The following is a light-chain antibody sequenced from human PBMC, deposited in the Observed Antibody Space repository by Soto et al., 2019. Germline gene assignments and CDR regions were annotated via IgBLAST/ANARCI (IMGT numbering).Light chain of an antibody. J-gene: IGLJ1*01. CDR1: SSDVGGYNY. CDR2: EVS. V-gene: IGLV2-14*01. CDR3: SSYGSTSTRYV. Sequence: QSALTQPASVSGSPGQSITISCTGTSSDVGGYNYVSWYQQHPGKAPKLMIYEVSNRPSGVSNRFSGSKSANTASLTISGLQAEDDADYFCSSYGSTSTRYVFGTGTKLTVL.